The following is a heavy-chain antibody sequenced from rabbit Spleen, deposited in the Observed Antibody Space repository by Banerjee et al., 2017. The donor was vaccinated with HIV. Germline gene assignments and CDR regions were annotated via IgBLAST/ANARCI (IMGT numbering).Heavy chain of an antibody. CDR2: IDAGSSGTT. CDR1: GIDFSIYFL. Sequence: QQQLEESGGGLVKPGGTLTLTCKASGIDFSIYFLMCWVRQAPGKGLEWIACIDAGSSGTTYYAPWAKGRFTISKTSSTTVTLQMTSLTAADMATYFCARRDPNDSDYRARLDLWGPGTLVTVS. CDR3: ARRDPNDSDYRARLDL. J-gene: IGHJ3*01. V-gene: IGHV1S45*01. D-gene: IGHD8-1*01.